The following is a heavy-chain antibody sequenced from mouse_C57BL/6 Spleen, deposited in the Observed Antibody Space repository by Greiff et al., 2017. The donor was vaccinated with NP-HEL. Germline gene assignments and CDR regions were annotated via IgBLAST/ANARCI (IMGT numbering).Heavy chain of an antibody. CDR1: GFTFSSYA. CDR2: ISDGGSYT. V-gene: IGHV5-4*01. CDR3: ARERGYSYFDY. J-gene: IGHJ2*01. Sequence: VQGVESGGGLVKPGGSLKLSCAASGFTFSSYAMSWVRQTPEKRLEWVATISDGGSYTYYPDNVKGRFTISRDNAKNNLYLQMSHLKSEDTAMYYCARERGYSYFDYWGQGTTLTVSS. D-gene: IGHD2-3*01.